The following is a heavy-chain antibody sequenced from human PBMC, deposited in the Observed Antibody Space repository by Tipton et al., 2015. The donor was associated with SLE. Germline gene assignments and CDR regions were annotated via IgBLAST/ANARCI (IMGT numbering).Heavy chain of an antibody. J-gene: IGHJ4*02. CDR2: IKHDGSEK. CDR3: ARDSQYTYCPTTTCYYAFYFES. CDR1: GFSFSDYW. D-gene: IGHD2-2*01. Sequence: SLRLSCAASGFSFSDYWMSWVRQAPGKGLEWVANIKHDGSEKVYMDSVKGRFTLSRDNAKNSLYLQLNSLRAEDTDIYYCARDSQYTYCPTTTCYYAFYFESWGQGTLVTVSS. V-gene: IGHV3-7*01.